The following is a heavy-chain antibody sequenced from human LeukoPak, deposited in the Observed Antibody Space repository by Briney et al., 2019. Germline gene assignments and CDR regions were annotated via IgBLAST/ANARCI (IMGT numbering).Heavy chain of an antibody. J-gene: IGHJ5*02. V-gene: IGHV4-34*01. Sequence: PSETLSLTCAVYGGFFSGYYWSWIRQPPGKGLEWIGEINHSGSTNYNPSLKSRVTISVDTSKNQFSLKLSSVTAADTAVYYCARRVVVAANWFDPWGQGTLVTVSS. CDR2: INHSGST. CDR3: ARRVVVAANWFDP. CDR1: GGFFSGYY. D-gene: IGHD2-15*01.